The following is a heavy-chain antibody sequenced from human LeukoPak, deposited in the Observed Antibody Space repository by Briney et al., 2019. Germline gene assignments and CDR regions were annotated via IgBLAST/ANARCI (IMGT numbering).Heavy chain of an antibody. D-gene: IGHD2-15*01. CDR1: GVTFSSFA. V-gene: IGHV3-23*01. CDR3: AREHCSGGSCYSLHYYYGMDV. CDR2: ISGSGGST. Sequence: GGSLRLSCEVSGVTFSSFAMSWVRQAPGRGLEWASGISGSGGSTYYADSVKGRFTISRDNSKNTLYLQMNSLRAEDTAVYYCAREHCSGGSCYSLHYYYGMDVWGQGTTVTVSS. J-gene: IGHJ6*02.